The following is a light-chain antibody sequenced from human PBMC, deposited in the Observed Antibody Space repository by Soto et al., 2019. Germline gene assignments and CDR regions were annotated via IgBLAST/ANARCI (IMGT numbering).Light chain of an antibody. CDR1: QSVSSSY. Sequence: EIVLTQSPGTLSLSPRERATLSCRASQSVSSSYLAWYQQKPGQAPRLLIYGASSRATGIPDRFSGSGSGTDFTLTISRLEPEDFAVYYCQQYDSSPKTFGQGTKVDI. CDR3: QQYDSSPKT. CDR2: GAS. V-gene: IGKV3-20*01. J-gene: IGKJ1*01.